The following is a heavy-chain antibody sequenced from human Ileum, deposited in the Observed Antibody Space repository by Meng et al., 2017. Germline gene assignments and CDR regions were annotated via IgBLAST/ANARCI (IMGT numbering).Heavy chain of an antibody. CDR1: GVSINSGDYH. Sequence: GSLRLSCTVSGVSINSGDYHWGWIRQPPGKGLEWTGSIYYSGTTFYNPSLNSRVTISIDTSKNQFSLKVTSVTAADTAIYYCARASVRGFYGVDVWGQGTTVTVSS. CDR2: IYYSGTT. D-gene: IGHD3-10*02. CDR3: ARASVRGFYGVDV. V-gene: IGHV4-39*07. J-gene: IGHJ6*02.